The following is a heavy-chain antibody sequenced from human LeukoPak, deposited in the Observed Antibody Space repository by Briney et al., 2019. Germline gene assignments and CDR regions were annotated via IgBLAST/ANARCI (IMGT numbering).Heavy chain of an antibody. Sequence: ASVKVSCKASGYTFTSYYMHWVRQAPGQGLEWMGIINPSGGSTSYAQKFQGRVTITADKSTSTAYMELSSLRSEDTAVYYCARGSYSDYISDYWGQGTLVTVSS. J-gene: IGHJ4*02. CDR3: ARGSYSDYISDY. V-gene: IGHV1-46*01. CDR2: INPSGGST. D-gene: IGHD4-11*01. CDR1: GYTFTSYY.